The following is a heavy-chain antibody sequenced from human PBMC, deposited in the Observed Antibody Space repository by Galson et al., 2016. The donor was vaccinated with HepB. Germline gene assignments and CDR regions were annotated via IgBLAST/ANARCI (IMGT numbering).Heavy chain of an antibody. CDR2: IYPGDSDT. Sequence: QSGAEVKKPGESLKISCKGSGFRFANYWIAWVRQMPGKGLEWMGIIYPGDSDTRYNPSFQGQVTISADKSISTAFLQWSNLQASDTAMYYCVRHPSNCRLWSGYDTSVYFLDSWGQGTLVTVSS. D-gene: IGHD3-10*01. CDR1: GFRFANYW. J-gene: IGHJ4*02. CDR3: VRHPSNCRLWSGYDTSVYFLDS. V-gene: IGHV5-51*01.